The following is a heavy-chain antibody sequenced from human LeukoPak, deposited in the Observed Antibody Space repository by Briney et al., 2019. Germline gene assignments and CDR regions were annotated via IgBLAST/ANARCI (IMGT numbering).Heavy chain of an antibody. CDR3: ARDHNWGFDY. J-gene: IGHJ4*02. Sequence: GGSLRLSCAASGFIFSSFAMNWVRQAPGKVLEWVSYIIPTYDIYYSDSVRGRFTISRDNAKNSLYLQMNSLRDEDTAVYYCARDHNWGFDYWGQGTLVAVSS. CDR2: IIPTYDI. CDR1: GFIFSSFA. D-gene: IGHD7-27*01. V-gene: IGHV3-48*02.